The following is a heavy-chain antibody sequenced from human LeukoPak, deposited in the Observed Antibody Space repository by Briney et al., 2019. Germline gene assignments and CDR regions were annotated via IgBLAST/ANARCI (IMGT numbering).Heavy chain of an antibody. Sequence: GASVKVSCKXSGYTFTGYYMHWVRQAPGQGLERMGWINPNSGGTNYAQKFQGRVTMTRDTSISTAYMELSRLRSDDTAVYYCARGRGGFYYYYMDVWGKGTTVTVSS. CDR3: ARGRGGFYYYYMDV. CDR2: INPNSGGT. V-gene: IGHV1-2*02. J-gene: IGHJ6*03. CDR1: GYTFTGYY.